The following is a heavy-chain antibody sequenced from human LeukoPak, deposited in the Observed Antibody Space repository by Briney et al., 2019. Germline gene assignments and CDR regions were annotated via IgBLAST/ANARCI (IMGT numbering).Heavy chain of an antibody. CDR3: ARTGFSSWGNWFDP. CDR2: MNPNSGNT. Sequence: ASVKVSCKASGYTFTSYDINWVRQATGQGREWMGWMNPNSGNTGYAQKFQGRVTTTRNTSISTAYMELSSLRSEDTAVYYCARTGFSSWGNWFDPWGQGTLVTVSS. V-gene: IGHV1-8*01. D-gene: IGHD6-13*01. J-gene: IGHJ5*02. CDR1: GYTFTSYD.